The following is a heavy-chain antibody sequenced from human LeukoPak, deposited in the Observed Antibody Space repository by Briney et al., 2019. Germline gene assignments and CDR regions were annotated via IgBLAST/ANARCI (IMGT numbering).Heavy chain of an antibody. CDR3: ARETYGSGSYYLDY. D-gene: IGHD3-10*01. CDR1: GYTFTSYY. J-gene: IGHJ4*02. V-gene: IGHV1-46*01. Sequence: ASVKVSCKASGYTFTSYYMHWVRQAPGQGLEWIGIINPSGGSTSYAQKFEGRVTMTRDTSISTAYMELSRLRSDDTAVYYCARETYGSGSYYLDYWGQGTLVTVSS. CDR2: INPSGGST.